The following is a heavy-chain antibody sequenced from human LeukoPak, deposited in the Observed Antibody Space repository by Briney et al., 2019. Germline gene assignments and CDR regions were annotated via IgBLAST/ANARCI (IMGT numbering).Heavy chain of an antibody. CDR3: ARGDSSGYYYPD. CDR1: GFTFSSYA. Sequence: GGSLRLSCAASGFTFSSYAMSWVRQAPGKGLEWVAVISYDGSNKYYADSVKGRFTISRDNSKNTLYLQMNSLRAEDTAVYYCARGDSSGYYYPDWGQGTLVTVSS. J-gene: IGHJ4*02. CDR2: ISYDGSNK. D-gene: IGHD3-22*01. V-gene: IGHV3-30*04.